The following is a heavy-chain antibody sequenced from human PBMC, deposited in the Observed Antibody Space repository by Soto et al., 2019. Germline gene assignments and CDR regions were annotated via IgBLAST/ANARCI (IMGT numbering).Heavy chain of an antibody. CDR3: AKDGNPIPYLTGYYRLGWFDP. Sequence: GGSLRLSCAASGFTFSSYAMSWVRQAPGKGLEWVSAISGSGGSTYYADSVKGRFTISRDNSKNTLYLQMNSLRSEDTAVYYCAKDGNPIPYLTGYYRLGWFDPWGQGTLVTVSS. CDR1: GFTFSSYA. V-gene: IGHV3-23*01. J-gene: IGHJ5*02. CDR2: ISGSGGST. D-gene: IGHD3-9*01.